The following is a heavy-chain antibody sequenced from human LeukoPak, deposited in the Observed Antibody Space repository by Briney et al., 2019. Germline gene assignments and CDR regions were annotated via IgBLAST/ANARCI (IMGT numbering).Heavy chain of an antibody. V-gene: IGHV1-18*01. CDR1: GYTFTSYG. J-gene: IGHJ4*02. Sequence: GASVKVSCKXSGYTFTSYGISWVRQAPGQGLEWMGWISAYNGNTNYSQKLQGRVTMTTDTSTSTAYMELRSLRSDDTAVYYCARLRAIAARPGYFDYWGPGTLVTVSS. CDR2: ISAYNGNT. CDR3: ARLRAIAARPGYFDY. D-gene: IGHD6-6*01.